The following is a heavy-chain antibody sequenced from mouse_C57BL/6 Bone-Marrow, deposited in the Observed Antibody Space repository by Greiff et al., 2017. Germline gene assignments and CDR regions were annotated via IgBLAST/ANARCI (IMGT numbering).Heavy chain of an antibody. J-gene: IGHJ2*01. CDR3: ARWTSYYSPFDY. CDR1: GFTFTDYY. Sequence: EVMLVESGGGLVQPGGSLSLSCAASGFTFTDYYMSWVRQPPGKALEWLGFIRNKANGYTTEYSASVKGRFTISRDTSQSILYLQMNALRAEDSATYYCARWTSYYSPFDYWGQGTTLTVSS. CDR2: IRNKANGYTT. D-gene: IGHD2-12*01. V-gene: IGHV7-3*01.